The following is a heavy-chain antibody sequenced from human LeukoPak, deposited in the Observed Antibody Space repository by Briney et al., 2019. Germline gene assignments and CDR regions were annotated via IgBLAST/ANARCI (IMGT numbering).Heavy chain of an antibody. D-gene: IGHD3-22*01. CDR1: GYTFTSYG. CDR2: ISAYNGNT. CDR3: ARDLGRPYYYDSSGYNWFDP. Sequence: ASVKVSCKASGYTFTSYGISWVRQAPGLGLEWMGWISAYNGNTNYAQKLQGRVTMTTDTSTSTAYMELRSLRSDDTAVYYCARDLGRPYYYDSSGYNWFDPWGQGTLVTVSS. V-gene: IGHV1-18*01. J-gene: IGHJ5*02.